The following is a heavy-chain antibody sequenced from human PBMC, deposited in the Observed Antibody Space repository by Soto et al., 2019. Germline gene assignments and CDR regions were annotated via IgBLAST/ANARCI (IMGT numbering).Heavy chain of an antibody. CDR2: INAGNGNT. Sequence: GASVKVSCKASGYSFTNNDVTWVRQATGQRLEWMGWINAGNGNTKYSQKFQGRVTITRDTSASTAYMELSSLRSEDTAVYYCARGPKEHIVVVPAAIGDYFDYWGQGTLVTVSS. J-gene: IGHJ4*02. CDR1: GYSFTNND. D-gene: IGHD2-2*02. CDR3: ARGPKEHIVVVPAAIGDYFDY. V-gene: IGHV1-3*01.